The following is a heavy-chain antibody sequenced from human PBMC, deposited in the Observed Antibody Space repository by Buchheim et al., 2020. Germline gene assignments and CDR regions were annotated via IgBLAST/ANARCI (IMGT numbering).Heavy chain of an antibody. CDR3: ARKTPGTIWFDP. J-gene: IGHJ5*02. V-gene: IGHV3-48*03. Sequence: EVQLLESGGGLVQPGGSLRLSCAASGFTFSSYELNWIRQAPGKGLEWVSFISGSGSDIYYTDSVKGRFTISRDNAKTSVYLQMNSLRAEDTAVYYCARKTPGTIWFDPWGQGTL. D-gene: IGHD1-7*01. CDR1: GFTFSSYE. CDR2: ISGSGSDI.